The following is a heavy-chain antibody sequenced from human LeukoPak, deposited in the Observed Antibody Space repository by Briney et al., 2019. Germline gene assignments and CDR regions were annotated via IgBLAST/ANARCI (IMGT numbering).Heavy chain of an antibody. J-gene: IGHJ6*04. V-gene: IGHV1-18*01. D-gene: IGHD2-2*01. CDR3: ARAGYCSSTSCQAPVDV. CDR2: ISAYNGNT. CDR1: GYTFTSYG. Sequence: GSVKVSCKASGYTFTSYGISWVRQAPGQGLEWMGWISAYNGNTNYAQKLQGRVTMTTDTSTSTAYMELRSLRSDDTAVYYCARAGYCSSTSCQAPVDVWGKGTTVTVSS.